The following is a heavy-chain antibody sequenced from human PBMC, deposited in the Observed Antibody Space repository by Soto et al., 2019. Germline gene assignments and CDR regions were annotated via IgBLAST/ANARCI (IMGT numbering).Heavy chain of an antibody. Sequence: GGSLRLSCATSGFTLSNFAMSWVRQAPGKGLEWVSVVSGSGVTTKYADSVKGRFIISKDTPQNTLSLQMHSLRVEDTGVYYCVRVGTDYGSGSPYYSDYWGQGTLVTVSS. V-gene: IGHV3-23*01. CDR3: VRVGTDYGSGSPYYSDY. CDR2: VSGSGVTT. D-gene: IGHD3-10*01. J-gene: IGHJ4*02. CDR1: GFTLSNFA.